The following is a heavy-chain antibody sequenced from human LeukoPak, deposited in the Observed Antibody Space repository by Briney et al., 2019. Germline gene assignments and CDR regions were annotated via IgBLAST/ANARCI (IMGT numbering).Heavy chain of an antibody. CDR2: IYYSGST. Sequence: PSETLSLTCTVSGGSSSSSTSYWGWIRQPPGKGLEWIGSIYYSGSTYYNPSLKSRVTMSLDTSKNQFSLKLTSVTAADTAVYYCARTYYDILTGQLEKGFDPWGQGTLVTVPS. V-gene: IGHV4-39*01. CDR3: ARTYYDILTGQLEKGFDP. D-gene: IGHD3-9*01. J-gene: IGHJ5*02. CDR1: GGSSSSSTSY.